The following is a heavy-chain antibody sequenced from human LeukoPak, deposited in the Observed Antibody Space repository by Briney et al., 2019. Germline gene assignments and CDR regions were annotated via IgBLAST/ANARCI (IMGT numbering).Heavy chain of an antibody. CDR2: ISYDGSNK. J-gene: IGHJ4*02. CDR1: GFTFSSFA. Sequence: GGSLRLSCAASGFTFSSFAIHWVRQAPGKGLEWVAVISYDGSNKYYADSVKGRFTISRDNSKNTLYLQMSSLRAEDTAVYYCARGGWLQLGNYFDYWGQGTLVTVSS. D-gene: IGHD5-24*01. CDR3: ARGGWLQLGNYFDY. V-gene: IGHV3-30*04.